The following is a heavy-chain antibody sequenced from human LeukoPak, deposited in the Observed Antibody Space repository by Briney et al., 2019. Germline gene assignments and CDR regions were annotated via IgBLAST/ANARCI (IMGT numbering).Heavy chain of an antibody. CDR1: GYTFTGYY. CDR3: ARVDTALDYYYYYGMDV. Sequence: ASVKVSCKASGYTFTGYYMHWVRQAPGQGLEWMGWINPNSGGTNYAQKFQGRVTMTRDTSISTAYMELSRLRSDDTAVSYCARVDTALDYYYYYGMDVWGQGTTVTVSS. V-gene: IGHV1-2*02. D-gene: IGHD5-18*01. CDR2: INPNSGGT. J-gene: IGHJ6*02.